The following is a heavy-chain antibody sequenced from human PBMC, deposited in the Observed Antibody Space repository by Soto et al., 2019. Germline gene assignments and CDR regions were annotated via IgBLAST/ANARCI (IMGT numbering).Heavy chain of an antibody. CDR2: IPSRGRP. J-gene: IGHJ5*02. V-gene: IGHV4-30-4*01. Sequence: QVQLRESGPGLVKPSQTLSLTCSVSGASVAGGSYYWSWVRQPPGKGLEWIGYIPSRGRPFYNPSPTSRGTISADTSKNQLYLQLTSVTAADTAVYYCARDTYSGYDFGLWGQGTLVTVSS. CDR1: GASVAGGSYY. CDR3: ARDTYSGYDFGL. D-gene: IGHD5-12*01.